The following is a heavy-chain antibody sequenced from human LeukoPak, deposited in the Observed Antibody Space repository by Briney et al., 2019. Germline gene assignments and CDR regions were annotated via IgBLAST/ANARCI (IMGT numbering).Heavy chain of an antibody. CDR1: GGSFSGYY. CDR2: VNQSGTT. J-gene: IGHJ6*02. D-gene: IGHD3-22*01. V-gene: IGHV4-34*01. Sequence: SETLSLTCAVYGGSFSGYYWSWIRQPPGKGLEWIGEVNQSGTTNYNPSVKSRVTISVDTSKNQFSLKPSSVTAADTAIYYCARDSITLIGPHHYYGMDVWGQGTTVTVSS. CDR3: ARDSITLIGPHHYYGMDV.